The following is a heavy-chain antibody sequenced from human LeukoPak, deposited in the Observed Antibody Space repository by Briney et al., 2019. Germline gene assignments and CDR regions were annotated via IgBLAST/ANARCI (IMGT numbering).Heavy chain of an antibody. J-gene: IGHJ4*02. D-gene: IGHD3-3*01. Sequence: GASLRLSCAASGFTFSSYAMSWVRQAPGRGLEWVSAISGSGGSTYYADSVKGRFTISRDNSKNTLYLQMNSLRAEDTAVYYCANVVYDFWSGYYSPGNFDYWGQGTLVTVSS. CDR2: ISGSGGST. V-gene: IGHV3-23*01. CDR1: GFTFSSYA. CDR3: ANVVYDFWSGYYSPGNFDY.